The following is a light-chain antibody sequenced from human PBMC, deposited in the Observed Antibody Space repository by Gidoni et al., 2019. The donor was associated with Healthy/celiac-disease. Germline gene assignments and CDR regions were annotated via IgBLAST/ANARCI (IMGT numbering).Light chain of an antibody. V-gene: IGLV2-14*01. Sequence: QSALTQPASVSGSPGQSITLSCTGTSSDVGGYNYVSWYQQHPGKAPKLMIYEVSNRPSGVPDRFSGSKSGNTASLTISGLQAEDEADYYCSSYTSSSKGVFGGGTKLTVL. J-gene: IGLJ3*02. CDR3: SSYTSSSKGV. CDR2: EVS. CDR1: SSDVGGYNY.